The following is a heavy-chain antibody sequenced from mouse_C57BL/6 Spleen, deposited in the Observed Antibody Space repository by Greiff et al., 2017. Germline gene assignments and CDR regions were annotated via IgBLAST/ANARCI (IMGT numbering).Heavy chain of an antibody. J-gene: IGHJ4*01. CDR2: ISDGGSYT. D-gene: IGHD2-12*01. CDR1: GFTFSSYA. CDR3: ARAYYKGAMDY. Sequence: EVKLMESGGGLVKPGGSLKLSCAASGFTFSSYAMSWVRPTPEKRLEWVATISDGGSYTYYPDNVKGRFTISSDNAKNNLYLQMSHLKSEDTAMYYCARAYYKGAMDYWGQGTSVTVSS. V-gene: IGHV5-4*03.